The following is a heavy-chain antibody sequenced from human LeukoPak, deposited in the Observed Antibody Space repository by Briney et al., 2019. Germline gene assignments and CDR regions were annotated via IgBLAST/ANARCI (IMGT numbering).Heavy chain of an antibody. D-gene: IGHD4-17*01. J-gene: IGHJ6*02. V-gene: IGHV4-4*02. CDR3: ARGAVTYGYYYYGMDV. Sequence: SETLSLTCAVSGGSISSSNWWGWVRQPPGKGLEWIGEIYHSGSTNYNPSLKSRVTISVDKSKNQFSLKLSSVTAADTAVYYCARGAVTYGYYYYGMDVWGQGTTVTVSS. CDR2: IYHSGST. CDR1: GGSISSSNW.